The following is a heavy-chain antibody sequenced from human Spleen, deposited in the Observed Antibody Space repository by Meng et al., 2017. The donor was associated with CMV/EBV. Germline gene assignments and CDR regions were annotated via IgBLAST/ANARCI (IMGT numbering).Heavy chain of an antibody. J-gene: IGHJ6*02. CDR1: GGTFSSYA. Sequence: SVKVSCKASGGTFSSYAISWVRQAPGQGLEWMGGIIPIFGTANYAQKFQGRVTITTDESTSTAYMELSSLRSEDTAMYYCARSSWDTAMALPIRDYYYGMDVWGQGTTVTVSS. V-gene: IGHV1-69*05. D-gene: IGHD5-18*01. CDR3: ARSSWDTAMALPIRDYYYGMDV. CDR2: IIPIFGTA.